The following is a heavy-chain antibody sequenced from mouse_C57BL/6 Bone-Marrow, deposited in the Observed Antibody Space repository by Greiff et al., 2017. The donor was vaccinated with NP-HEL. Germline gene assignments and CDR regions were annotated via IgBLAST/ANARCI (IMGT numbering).Heavy chain of an antibody. CDR1: GYTFTSYW. Sequence: VQLKQSGAELAKPGASVKLSCKASGYTFTSYWMHWVKQRPGQGLEWIGYINPSSGYTKYNQKFKDKATLTADKSSSTAYMQLSSLTYEDSAVYYCARIPYYDYDGAWFAYWGQGTLVTVSA. V-gene: IGHV1-7*01. J-gene: IGHJ3*01. CDR2: INPSSGYT. D-gene: IGHD2-4*01. CDR3: ARIPYYDYDGAWFAY.